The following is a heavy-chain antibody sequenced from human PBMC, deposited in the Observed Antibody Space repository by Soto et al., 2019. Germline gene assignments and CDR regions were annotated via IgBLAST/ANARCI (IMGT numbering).Heavy chain of an antibody. V-gene: IGHV2-5*02. CDR3: ARRRGGFGGGWTTPYFDY. Sequence: QITLKESGPTVVKPTQTLTLTCSLSGFSLNTGGVGVGWIRQPPGKALEWLAVIYWDDDKSWNPSLRDRLTITRHASDDQLVLTVTNMDPVDTGTYYCARRRGGFGGGWTTPYFDYWGQGTLVTVSS. CDR1: GFSLNTGGVG. CDR2: IYWDDDK. D-gene: IGHD6-19*01. J-gene: IGHJ4*02.